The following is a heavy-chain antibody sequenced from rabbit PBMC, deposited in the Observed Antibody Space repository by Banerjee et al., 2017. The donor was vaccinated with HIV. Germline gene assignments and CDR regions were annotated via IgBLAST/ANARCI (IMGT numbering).Heavy chain of an antibody. CDR3: ARGTGGAGDGYNL. CDR2: IYAGSSGST. D-gene: IGHD2-1*01. V-gene: IGHV1S45*01. CDR1: GFSFSSSYW. Sequence: QEQLEESGGDLVKPEGSLTLTCTASGFSFSSSYWICWVRQAPGKGLEWIACIYAGSSGSTYYASWAKGRFTISKTSSTTVTLQLNSLTAADTATYFCARGTGGAGDGYNLWGPGTLVTVS. J-gene: IGHJ4*01.